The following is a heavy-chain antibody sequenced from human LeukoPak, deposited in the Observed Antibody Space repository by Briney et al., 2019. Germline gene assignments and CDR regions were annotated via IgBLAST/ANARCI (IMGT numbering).Heavy chain of an antibody. J-gene: IGHJ4*02. D-gene: IGHD6-19*01. CDR2: IYYSGST. V-gene: IGHV4-39*01. CDR1: GGSISSSSYY. CDR3: ARHSWGHSSGWYGGSYYFDY. Sequence: SETLSLTCTVSGGSISSSSYYWGWIRQPPGKGLEWIGSIYYSGSTYYNPSLKSRVTISVDTSKNQFSLKLSSVTAADTAVYYCARHSWGHSSGWYGGSYYFDYWGQGTLVTVSS.